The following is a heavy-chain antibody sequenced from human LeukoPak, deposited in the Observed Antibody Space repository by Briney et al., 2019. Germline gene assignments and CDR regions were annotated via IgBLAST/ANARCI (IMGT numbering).Heavy chain of an antibody. CDR1: GYTFTGYY. Sequence: ASVKVSCKASGYTFTGYYIHWVRQAPGQGLEWMGWINPNSGGTNYAQKFQGRVTMTRDTSISTAYMELSRLRSDDTAVYYCARGGAAAGTYYYYYYMDVWGKGTTVTVSS. CDR3: ARGGAAAGTYYYYYYMDV. V-gene: IGHV1-2*02. J-gene: IGHJ6*03. CDR2: INPNSGGT. D-gene: IGHD6-13*01.